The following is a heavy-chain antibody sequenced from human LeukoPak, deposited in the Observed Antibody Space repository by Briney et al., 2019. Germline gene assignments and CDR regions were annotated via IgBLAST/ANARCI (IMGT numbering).Heavy chain of an antibody. Sequence: ASVKVSCKASGYTFTSYYIHWVRQAPGQGLEWMGTINPSGGGTSHAQKFQGRVTMNRDMSTTTVYMELSSLRSEDTAVYYCARDPGVPGYYYYYMDVWGKGTTVTVSS. V-gene: IGHV1-46*01. J-gene: IGHJ6*03. CDR3: ARDPGVPGYYYYYMDV. CDR2: INPSGGGT. CDR1: GYTFTSYY. D-gene: IGHD1-14*01.